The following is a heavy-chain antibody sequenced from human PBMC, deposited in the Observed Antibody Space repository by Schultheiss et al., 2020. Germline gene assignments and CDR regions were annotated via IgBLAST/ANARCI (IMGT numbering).Heavy chain of an antibody. Sequence: GGSLRLSCAASRFTFSNYVMSWVRQAPGKGLEWVAVISYDGSNKYYADSVKGRFTISRDNAKNSLYLQMNSLRAEDTAVYYCARTNRDGYNGFDYWGQGTLVTVSS. D-gene: IGHD5-24*01. CDR3: ARTNRDGYNGFDY. V-gene: IGHV3-30*03. J-gene: IGHJ4*02. CDR1: RFTFSNYV. CDR2: ISYDGSNK.